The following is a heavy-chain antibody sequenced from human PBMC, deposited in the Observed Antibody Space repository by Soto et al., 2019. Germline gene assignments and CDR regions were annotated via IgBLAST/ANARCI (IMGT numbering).Heavy chain of an antibody. CDR1: GCTFSSYG. Sequence: GGSLRRSCAAAGCTFSSYGMHWVRQAPGKGLERVEVIRYDGSNKYYADCVKGRFTISRDNSKNTLYLQMNSLRAEDTAVYYCVKDGGYYTTPDGIDVWGQVTTV. CDR3: VKDGGYYTTPDGIDV. CDR2: IRYDGSNK. V-gene: IGHV3-30*02. J-gene: IGHJ6*02. D-gene: IGHD3-3*01.